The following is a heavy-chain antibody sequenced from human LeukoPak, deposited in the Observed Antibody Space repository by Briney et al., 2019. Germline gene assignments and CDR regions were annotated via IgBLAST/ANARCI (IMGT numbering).Heavy chain of an antibody. CDR2: ISSSSSTI. Sequence: GGSLRLSCAASGFTFSSYGMNWVRQAPGKGLEWVSYISSSSSTIYYADSVKGRFTISRDNSKNTLYLQMNSLRAEDTAVYYCAESRSATVTQHDAFDIWGQGTMVTVSS. V-gene: IGHV3-48*01. J-gene: IGHJ3*02. D-gene: IGHD4-17*01. CDR1: GFTFSSYG. CDR3: AESRSATVTQHDAFDI.